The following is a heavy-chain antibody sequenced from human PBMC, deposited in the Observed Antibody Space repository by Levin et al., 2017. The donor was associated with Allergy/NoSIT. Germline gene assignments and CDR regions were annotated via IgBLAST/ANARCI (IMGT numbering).Heavy chain of an antibody. V-gene: IGHV1-18*01. Sequence: ASVKVSCKTSGYTFHNFGISWVRQAPGQGLEWMGWISTYSSDTRYAREFQGRVTMTTETSTNTAYMELTSLRSDDTAVYYCARDLSPTRGTSTWYDCFDPWGQGTLVIVSS. CDR1: GYTFHNFG. D-gene: IGHD6-13*01. CDR3: ARDLSPTRGTSTWYDCFDP. CDR2: ISTYSSDT. J-gene: IGHJ5*02.